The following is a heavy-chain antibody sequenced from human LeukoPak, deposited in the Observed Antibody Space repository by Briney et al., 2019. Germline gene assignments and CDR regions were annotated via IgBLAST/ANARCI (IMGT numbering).Heavy chain of an antibody. V-gene: IGHV4-4*07. J-gene: IGHJ4*02. CDR2: IYTSGST. CDR3: ARDRGGYSYGYYFDY. Sequence: SETLSLTCTVSGGSISSYYWSWIRQPAGKGLEWIGRIYTSGSTNYNPSLKSRVTMSVDTSKNQFSLKLSPVTAADTAVYYCARDRGGYSYGYYFDYWGQGTLVTVSS. D-gene: IGHD5-18*01. CDR1: GGSISSYY.